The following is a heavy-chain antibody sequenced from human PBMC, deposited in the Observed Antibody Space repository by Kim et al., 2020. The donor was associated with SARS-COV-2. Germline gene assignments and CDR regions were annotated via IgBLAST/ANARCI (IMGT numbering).Heavy chain of an antibody. D-gene: IGHD3-16*01. CDR2: IYYSGST. J-gene: IGHJ4*02. CDR1: GGSISGYF. CDR3: ARESYGGSLTY. V-gene: IGHV4-59*01. Sequence: SETLSLTCSVSGGSISGYFWSWIRQPPGKGLEWIGYIYYSGSTNYKPSLKSRVTISVDTSKNQFSLKLNSVTAADTAVYFCARESYGGSLTYWGQGTLVTVSS.